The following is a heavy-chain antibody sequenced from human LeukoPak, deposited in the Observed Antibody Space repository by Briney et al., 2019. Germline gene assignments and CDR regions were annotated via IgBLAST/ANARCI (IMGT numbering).Heavy chain of an antibody. CDR3: ARESIAVAGRGDY. D-gene: IGHD6-19*01. Sequence: SETLSLTCTVSGGSVSSGSYYWSWIRQPPGKGLEWIGYIYYSGSTNHNPSLKSRVTISVDTSKNQFSLKLSSVTAADTAVYYCARESIAVAGRGDYWGQGTLVTVSS. CDR2: IYYSGST. CDR1: GGSVSSGSYY. J-gene: IGHJ4*02. V-gene: IGHV4-61*01.